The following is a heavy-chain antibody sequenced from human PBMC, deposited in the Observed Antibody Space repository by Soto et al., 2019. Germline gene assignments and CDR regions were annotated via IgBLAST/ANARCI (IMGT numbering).Heavy chain of an antibody. Sequence: QVQMVQSGPEVKKPGASVKVSCKTSGYTFTSYGVAWVRQAPGQGLEWMGWISTSKGETTYAQKFQGRVTMTTDTSTGPAYMELRSLRSDDTAVYYCATRSPAFDFWGQGTLVTVSS. CDR1: GYTFTSYG. CDR2: ISTSKGET. J-gene: IGHJ4*02. V-gene: IGHV1-18*01. CDR3: ATRSPAFDF.